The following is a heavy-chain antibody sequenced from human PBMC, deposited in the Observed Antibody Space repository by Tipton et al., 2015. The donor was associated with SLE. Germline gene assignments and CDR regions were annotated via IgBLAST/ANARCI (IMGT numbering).Heavy chain of an antibody. Sequence: TLSLTCTVSGDSFNTHYWSWIRQSPGRGLEWIGYIHYTGSSNHNPSLKGRVTMSVDTSKNQFSLSVNSVTAADTAVYYCARSMLTTKRVFDYWGQGTLVTVSS. CDR2: IHYTGSS. CDR1: GDSFNTHY. D-gene: IGHD3-16*01. V-gene: IGHV4-59*11. J-gene: IGHJ4*02. CDR3: ARSMLTTKRVFDY.